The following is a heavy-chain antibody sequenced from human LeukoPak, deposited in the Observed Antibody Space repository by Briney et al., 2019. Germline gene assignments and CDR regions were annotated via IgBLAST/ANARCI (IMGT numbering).Heavy chain of an antibody. CDR1: GFTFSSYS. Sequence: PGGSLRLSCAASGFTFSSYSMNWVRQAPGKGLEWVSAISGSGGSTYYADSVKGRFTISRDNSKNTLYLQMNSLRAEDTAVYYCATTPAPQYYYDSSGQTDWGQGTLVTVSS. D-gene: IGHD3-22*01. J-gene: IGHJ4*02. CDR3: ATTPAPQYYYDSSGQTD. CDR2: ISGSGGST. V-gene: IGHV3-23*01.